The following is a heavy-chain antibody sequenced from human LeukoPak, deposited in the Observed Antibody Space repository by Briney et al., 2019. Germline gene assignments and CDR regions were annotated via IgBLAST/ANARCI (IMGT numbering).Heavy chain of an antibody. CDR3: ARGPASSGYYGYFDY. D-gene: IGHD3-22*01. CDR2: INHSGST. V-gene: IGHV4-34*01. CDR1: GGSFSGYY. Sequence: PSETLSLTCAVYGGSFSGYYWSWIRQPPGKGLEWIGEINHSGSTNYNPSLKSRVTISVDTSKNQFSLKLSSVTAADTAVYYCARGPASSGYYGYFDYWGQGTLVTVSS. J-gene: IGHJ4*02.